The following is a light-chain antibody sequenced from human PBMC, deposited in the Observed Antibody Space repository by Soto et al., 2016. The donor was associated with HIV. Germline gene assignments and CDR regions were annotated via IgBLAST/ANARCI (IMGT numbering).Light chain of an antibody. CDR3: LQHNAFPRT. V-gene: IGKV1-33*01. CDR2: DAS. CDR1: LDITNR. J-gene: IGKJ4*01. Sequence: IQMTQSPSSLSASVGDRVTITCQANLDITNRVNWYQHKPGKPPKLLIHDASNLETGIPSRFSGGGSGTHFTFTISSLQPEDIGTYYCLQHNAFPRTFGGGTKVEIK.